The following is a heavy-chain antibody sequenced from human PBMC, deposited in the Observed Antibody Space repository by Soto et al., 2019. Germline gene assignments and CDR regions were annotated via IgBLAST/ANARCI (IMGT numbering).Heavy chain of an antibody. J-gene: IGHJ4*02. V-gene: IGHV1-2*02. CDR1: GYTFTGYY. CDR3: ARDDSSGYYRKNFDS. D-gene: IGHD3-22*01. CDR2: INPNSGGT. Sequence: SVKVSCKASGYTFTGYYMHWVRQAPGQGLEWMGWINPNSGGTNYAQKFQGRVTMTRDTSISTAYMELSRLRSDDTAVYYCARDDSSGYYRKNFDSWGQGTLVTVSS.